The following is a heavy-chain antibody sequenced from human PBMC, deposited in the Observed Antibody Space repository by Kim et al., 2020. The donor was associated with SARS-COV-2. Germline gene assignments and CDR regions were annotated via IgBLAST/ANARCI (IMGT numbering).Heavy chain of an antibody. V-gene: IGHV3-15*01. CDR2: IKTQREGATT. D-gene: IGHD3-10*01. J-gene: IGHJ4*02. CDR1: GFTFSDAW. Sequence: GGSLRLSCVASGFTFSDAWMSWVRQAPGKGLEWVGLIKTQREGATTHFAASVKDRFSISRDDSTTTLYLHMNSLKTEDTAVYYCTTVVHWGQGTLVTVSS. CDR3: TTVVH.